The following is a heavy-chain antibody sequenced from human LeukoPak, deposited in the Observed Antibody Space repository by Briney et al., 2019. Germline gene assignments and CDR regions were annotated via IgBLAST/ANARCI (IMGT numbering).Heavy chain of an antibody. CDR3: ARDTGSSHLGY. CDR1: GFTFSSYS. D-gene: IGHD6-13*01. Sequence: GGSLRLSCAASGFTFSSYSMNWVRQAPGKGLEWVSYISSSSSTIYYADSVKGRFTISRDNAKNSLYLQTNSLRAEDTAVYYCARDTGSSHLGYWGQGTLVTVSS. J-gene: IGHJ4*02. CDR2: ISSSSSTI. V-gene: IGHV3-48*01.